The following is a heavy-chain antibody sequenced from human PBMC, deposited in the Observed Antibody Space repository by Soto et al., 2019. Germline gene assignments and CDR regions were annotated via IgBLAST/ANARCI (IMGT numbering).Heavy chain of an antibody. CDR1: GGTFSSYA. CDR2: IIPIFGTA. Sequence: SVKVSCKASGGTFSSYAISWVRQAPGQGLEWMGGIIPIFGTANYAQKFQGRVTITADESTSTAYMELSSLRSEDTAVYYCARASSGYYPQHFYFDYWGQGNLVTVSS. D-gene: IGHD3-22*01. V-gene: IGHV1-69*13. CDR3: ARASSGYYPQHFYFDY. J-gene: IGHJ4*02.